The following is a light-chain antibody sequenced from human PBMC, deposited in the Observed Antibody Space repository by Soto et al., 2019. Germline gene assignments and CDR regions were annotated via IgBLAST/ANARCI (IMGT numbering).Light chain of an antibody. J-gene: IGKJ5*01. V-gene: IGKV3-11*01. CDR2: DAS. CDR1: QSVDMY. CDR3: QQRKYWPPLT. Sequence: ETVLTQSPATLSLSPGERATLSCRARQSVDMYLAWYQQKPGQAPRLLIYDASNRAPGIPARFSGSGSGTDFTLTISSLEPEDFALYYCQQRKYWPPLTFGQGTRLEIK.